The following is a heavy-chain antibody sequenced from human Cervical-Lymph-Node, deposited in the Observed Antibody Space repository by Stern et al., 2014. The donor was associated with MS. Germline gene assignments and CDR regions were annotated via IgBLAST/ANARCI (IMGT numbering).Heavy chain of an antibody. D-gene: IGHD6-19*01. CDR1: GFTGNSNY. V-gene: IGHV3-66*02. J-gene: IGHJ5*02. CDR3: ARGWLAS. CDR2: IDSGGST. Sequence: EVQLEESGGGLVQPGGSLRLSCVISGFTGNSNYMTWARQAPGKGLECVSVIDSGGSTYYADSVKGRFTISRDNSKNTLFLQMNSLRPEDTAVYFCARGWLASWGQGTLVTVSS.